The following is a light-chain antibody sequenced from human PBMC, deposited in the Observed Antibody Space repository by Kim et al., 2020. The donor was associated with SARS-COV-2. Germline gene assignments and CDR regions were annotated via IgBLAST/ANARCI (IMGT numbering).Light chain of an antibody. V-gene: IGLV2-14*01. CDR3: SSYTSSSTYV. CDR1: SSDVGGYDY. CDR2: DVS. Sequence: QSVLTQPASVSGSPGQSLTISCTGTSSDVGGYDYISWYQQHPGKAPKLLFYDVSKRPSGVSNRFSGSKSGNTSSLTISGLQAEDDADYYCSSYTSSSTYVFGTGTKVTVL. J-gene: IGLJ1*01.